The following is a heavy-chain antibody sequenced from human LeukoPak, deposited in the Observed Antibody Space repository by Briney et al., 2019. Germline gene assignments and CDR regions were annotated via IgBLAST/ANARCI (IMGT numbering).Heavy chain of an antibody. CDR3: ARECGGDCYSF. CDR2: IYYSGST. D-gene: IGHD2-21*02. Sequence: SETLSLTCTVSGGSISSGGYYWSWIRQHPGKVLEWIGYIYYSGSTYYNPSLKSRVTISVDTSKHQFSLRLSSVTAADTAVYYCARECGGDCYSFWGQGNLVTVSS. J-gene: IGHJ4*02. CDR1: GGSISSGGYY. V-gene: IGHV4-31*03.